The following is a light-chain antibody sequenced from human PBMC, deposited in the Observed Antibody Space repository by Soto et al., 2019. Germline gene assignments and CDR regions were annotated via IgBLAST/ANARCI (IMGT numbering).Light chain of an antibody. V-gene: IGKV2-30*01. CDR1: QSLLYSDGNTY. J-gene: IGKJ1*01. CDR3: MQATHWPRT. Sequence: DVVMTQSPLSLPVTLGQPASISCRSSQSLLYSDGNTYLNWFHQRPGQSPRRLIYKVSIRDSGVADIXSGTGSGTDFTLSISSVEADDVGIYYCMQATHWPRTFGQGTRLDIK. CDR2: KVS.